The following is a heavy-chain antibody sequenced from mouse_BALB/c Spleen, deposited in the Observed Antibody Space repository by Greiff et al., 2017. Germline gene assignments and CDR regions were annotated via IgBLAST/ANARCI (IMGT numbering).Heavy chain of an antibody. CDR1: GFTFSSYT. CDR3: TRERYDHYYFDY. V-gene: IGHV5-6-4*01. CDR2: ISSGGSYT. J-gene: IGHJ2*01. Sequence: EVMLVESGGGLVKPGGSLKLSCAASGFTFSSYTMSWVRQTPEKRLEWVATISSGGSYTYYPDSVKGRVTISRDNAKNTLYLQMSSLKSEDTAMYYCTRERYDHYYFDYWGQGTTLTVSS. D-gene: IGHD2-14*01.